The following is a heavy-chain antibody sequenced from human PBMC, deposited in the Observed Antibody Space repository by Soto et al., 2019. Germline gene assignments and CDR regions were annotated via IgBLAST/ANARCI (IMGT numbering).Heavy chain of an antibody. CDR1: GYTFTGYY. D-gene: IGHD2-15*01. Sequence: QVQLVQCGAEVKKPGASVKVSCKASGYTFTGYYMHWVRQAPGQGLEWMGGINPNSGGTKYPQKFRCRFTMTRNTPITTVYTSLTPLKADHTAVYYCARDQTKCGGSAAFHYWGQATLVAFSP. CDR2: INPNSGGT. CDR3: ARDQTKCGGSAAFHY. J-gene: IGHJ4*02. V-gene: IGHV1-2*02.